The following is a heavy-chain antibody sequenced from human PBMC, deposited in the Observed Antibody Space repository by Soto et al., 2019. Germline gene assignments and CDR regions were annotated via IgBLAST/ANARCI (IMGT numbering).Heavy chain of an antibody. V-gene: IGHV1-69*01. CDR1: GDTFKNSA. CDR3: GREGRIAGIDY. J-gene: IGHJ4*02. D-gene: IGHD1-20*01. CDR2: ITPMGGVT. Sequence: QVQLVQSGAEVKKPGSSVRVSCRASGDTFKNSAITWVRQAPGQGLEWMGEITPMGGVTKYAQKFEDRLNISADASTTTINMELRSLDSDDTAVYFCGREGRIAGIDYWGQGTLVTVSS.